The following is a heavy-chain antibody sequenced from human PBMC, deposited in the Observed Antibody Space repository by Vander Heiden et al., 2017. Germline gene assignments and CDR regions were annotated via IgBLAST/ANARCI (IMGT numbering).Heavy chain of an antibody. V-gene: IGHV3-23*01. CDR1: GFTFSSYA. Sequence: EVQLLESGGGLVQPGGSLRLSCAASGFTFSSYAMSWVRQAPGKGLEWVSAISGSGGSTYYADSVKGRFTISRDNSKNTLYLQMNSLRAEDTAVYYCAKDILRFLEWLLPDFDYWGQGTLVTVSS. J-gene: IGHJ4*02. D-gene: IGHD3-3*01. CDR2: ISGSGGST. CDR3: AKDILRFLEWLLPDFDY.